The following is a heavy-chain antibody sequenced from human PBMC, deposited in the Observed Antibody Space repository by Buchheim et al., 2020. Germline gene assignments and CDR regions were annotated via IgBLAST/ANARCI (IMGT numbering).Heavy chain of an antibody. CDR3: ARFLPGEYQLLWGGGWFDP. D-gene: IGHD2-2*01. V-gene: IGHV4-30-2*01. J-gene: IGHJ5*02. CDR1: GGSISSGGYS. CDR2: IYHSGST. Sequence: QLQLQESGSGLVKPSQTLSLTCAVSGGSISSGGYSWSWIRQPPGKGLEWIGYIYHSGSTYYNPSLKSRVTISVDRAKNQFSLKLSSVTAADTAVYYCARFLPGEYQLLWGGGWFDPWGQGTL.